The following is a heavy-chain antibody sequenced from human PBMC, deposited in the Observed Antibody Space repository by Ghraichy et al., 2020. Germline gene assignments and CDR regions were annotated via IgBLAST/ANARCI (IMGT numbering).Heavy chain of an antibody. V-gene: IGHV3-20*04. CDR2: INWNGGST. D-gene: IGHD1-26*01. J-gene: IGHJ4*02. CDR3: ARESSGSYYLDV. CDR1: GFSLENYG. Sequence: GGSLRLSCAASGFSLENYGMSWVRQRPGQGLQWVSGINWNGGSTRYGDSMRARFTISRDSGKNSLYLQINSLTVDDTAAYYCARESSGSYYLDVWGQGILVTVSP.